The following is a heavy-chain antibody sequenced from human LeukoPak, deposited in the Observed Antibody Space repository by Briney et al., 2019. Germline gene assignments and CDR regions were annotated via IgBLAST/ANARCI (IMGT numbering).Heavy chain of an antibody. CDR2: ISGSGGST. CDR3: AKDGGLWFGDSDYYYYYMDV. D-gene: IGHD3-10*01. J-gene: IGHJ6*03. Sequence: GGSLRLSCAASGFTFSSYGMSWVRQAPGKGLEWVSAISGSGGSTYYADSVKGRFTISRDNSKNTLYLQMNSLRAEDTAVYYCAKDGGLWFGDSDYYYYYMDVWGKGTTVTISS. V-gene: IGHV3-23*01. CDR1: GFTFSSYG.